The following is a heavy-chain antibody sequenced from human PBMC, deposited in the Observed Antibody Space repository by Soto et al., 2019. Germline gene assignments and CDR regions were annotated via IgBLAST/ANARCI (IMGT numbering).Heavy chain of an antibody. CDR2: INPGNGNT. D-gene: IGHD3-3*01. Sequence: ASVKVSCKASGYSFTSYPMHWVRQAPGQRLEWMGWINPGNGNTKDSQNFRGRVTITRDTSATTAYMELSSLRSEDTAVYYCARDVYDFRIGYYGNYFAYWGQGTLVPVSS. CDR3: ARDVYDFRIGYYGNYFAY. CDR1: GYSFTSYP. V-gene: IGHV1-3*01. J-gene: IGHJ4*02.